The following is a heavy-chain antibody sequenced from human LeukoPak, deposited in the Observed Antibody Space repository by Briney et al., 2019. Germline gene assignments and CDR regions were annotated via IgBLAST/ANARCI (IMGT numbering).Heavy chain of an antibody. CDR1: GGSISSSSYY. Sequence: SETLSLTCTVSGGSISSSSYYWGWIRQPPGKGLEWIGSIYYSGSTYYNPSLKSRVTISADTSKNQFSLKLSPVTAADTAVYYCARVGVDDSGNIIKYFFDYWGQGTLVTVSS. CDR2: IYYSGST. V-gene: IGHV4-39*07. CDR3: ARVGVDDSGNIIKYFFDY. D-gene: IGHD4-23*01. J-gene: IGHJ4*02.